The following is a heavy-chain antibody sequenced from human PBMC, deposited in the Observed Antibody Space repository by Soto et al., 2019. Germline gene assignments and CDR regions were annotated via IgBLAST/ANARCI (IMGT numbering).Heavy chain of an antibody. CDR1: GFTFSSYG. V-gene: IGHV3-30*18. D-gene: IGHD2-2*02. CDR2: ISYDGSNK. J-gene: IGHJ6*02. Sequence: GGSLRLSCAASGFTFSSYGMHWVRQAPGKGLEWVAVISYDGSNKYYADSVKGRFTISRDNSKNTLYLQMNSPRAEDTAVYYCAKGQGYCSSTSCYRGSYYYYYGMDVWGQGTTVTVSS. CDR3: AKGQGYCSSTSCYRGSYYYYYGMDV.